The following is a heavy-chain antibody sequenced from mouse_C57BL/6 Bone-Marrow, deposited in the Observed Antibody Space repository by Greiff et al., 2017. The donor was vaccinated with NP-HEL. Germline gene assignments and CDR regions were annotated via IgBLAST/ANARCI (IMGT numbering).Heavy chain of an antibody. CDR2: IWGGGST. CDR1: GFSLTSYG. Sequence: QVQLQQSGPGLVQPSQSLSITCTVSGFSLTSYGVHWVCQCPGKGLAWLGVIWGGGSTDYNAAFMSRLSITKDNSKSQVFFKMNSLQADDAAIYYWAKNRGPCAMDYWAQGTSGTVSS. V-gene: IGHV2-5*01. CDR3: AKNRGPCAMDY. D-gene: IGHD3-3*01. J-gene: IGHJ4*01.